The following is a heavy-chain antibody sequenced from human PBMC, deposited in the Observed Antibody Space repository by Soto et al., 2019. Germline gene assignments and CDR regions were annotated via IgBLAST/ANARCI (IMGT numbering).Heavy chain of an antibody. V-gene: IGHV3-74*01. CDR2: INSDGSST. Sequence: GGSLRLSCAASGFTFSSYWMHWVRQAPGKGLVWVSRINSDGSSTSYADSVKGRFTISRDNAKNTLYLQMNSLRAEDTAVYYCARGVTGTTGYYYYYMDVWGKGTTVTVSS. J-gene: IGHJ6*03. D-gene: IGHD1-7*01. CDR3: ARGVTGTTGYYYYYMDV. CDR1: GFTFSSYW.